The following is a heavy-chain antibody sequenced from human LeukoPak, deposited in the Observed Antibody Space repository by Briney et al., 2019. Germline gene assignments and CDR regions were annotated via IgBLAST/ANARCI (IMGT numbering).Heavy chain of an antibody. CDR1: GGSINSNLYH. D-gene: IGHD2-21*01. Sequence: SETLSLTCSVSGGSINSNLYHWGWLRQPPGKGLEWVGNVFHSGNAYYSPSLQSRVAISVDMSKNQFSLSLSSVTAADTAVYFCARHRGGGGYHYMDVWGKGTTVIVSS. CDR2: VFHSGNA. CDR3: ARHRGGGGYHYMDV. J-gene: IGHJ6*03. V-gene: IGHV4-39*01.